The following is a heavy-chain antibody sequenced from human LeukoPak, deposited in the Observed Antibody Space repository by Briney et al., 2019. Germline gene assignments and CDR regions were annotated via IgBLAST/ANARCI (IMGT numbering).Heavy chain of an antibody. Sequence: SETLSLTCTVPGGSISRYYWSRIRQSPGKGLEWIGYVYFSGSTSYNPSLKSRVTISVEKSKNQFSLKLSSVTAADTAMYYCARSFSSTGYYYYGMDVWGQGTTVTVSS. CDR1: GGSISRYY. CDR2: VYFSGST. J-gene: IGHJ6*02. D-gene: IGHD6-13*01. CDR3: ARSFSSTGYYYYGMDV. V-gene: IGHV4-59*08.